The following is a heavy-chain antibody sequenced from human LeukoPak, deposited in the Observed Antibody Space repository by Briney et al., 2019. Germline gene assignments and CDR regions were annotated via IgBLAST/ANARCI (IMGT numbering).Heavy chain of an antibody. D-gene: IGHD3-9*01. V-gene: IGHV1-69*13. CDR1: GGTFISYA. J-gene: IGHJ6*02. Sequence: SVKVSCKASGGTFISYAISWVRQAPGQGLEWMGGIIPIFGTANYAQKFQGRVTITADESTSTAYMELSSLRSEDTAVYYCARGRDYDILTGYSNYYGMDVWGQGTTVTVSS. CDR2: IIPIFGTA. CDR3: ARGRDYDILTGYSNYYGMDV.